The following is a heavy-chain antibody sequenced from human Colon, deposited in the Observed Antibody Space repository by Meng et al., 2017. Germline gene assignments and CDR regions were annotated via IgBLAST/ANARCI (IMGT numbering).Heavy chain of an antibody. CDR1: GGSLSSRNW. V-gene: IGHV4-4*02. D-gene: IGHD3-22*01. Sequence: QLRASDLVRGRTSGPLSLTAVVSGGSLSSRNWWTVVRQAPGKGLEWIGEIYRSGSTNYNPSLKSRVTISIDTSKNEFSLKLTSVTAADTALYYCARRVQYSSGYYYFDFWGQGTLVTVSS. CDR2: IYRSGST. J-gene: IGHJ4*02. CDR3: ARRVQYSSGYYYFDF.